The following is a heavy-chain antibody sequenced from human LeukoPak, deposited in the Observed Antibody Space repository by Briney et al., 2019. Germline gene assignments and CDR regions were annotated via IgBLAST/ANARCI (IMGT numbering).Heavy chain of an antibody. J-gene: IGHJ1*01. D-gene: IGHD3-22*01. CDR3: ARGVHDSSGFFPSQH. CDR2: MNPNSGNT. CDR1: GYTFTSYD. V-gene: IGHV1-8*01. Sequence: ASVKVSCKASGYTFTSYDINWVRQATGQGLEWMGWMNPNSGNTGYAQKFQGRVTMTRNTSISTAYMELSSLRSEDTAVYYCARGVHDSSGFFPSQHWGQGTLVTVSS.